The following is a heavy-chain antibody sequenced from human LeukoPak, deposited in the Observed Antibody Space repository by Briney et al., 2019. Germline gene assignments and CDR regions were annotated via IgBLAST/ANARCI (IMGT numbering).Heavy chain of an antibody. CDR1: NFSISSGYY. CDR2: IYHGGST. CDR3: ARERRSGTYHLDAFDI. D-gene: IGHD1-26*01. Sequence: SETLSLTCTVSNFSISSGYYWGWIRQSPGKGLEWIGRIYHGGSTYYNPSLRSRVIVSVDTSKNHFSLKMRSVTAADTAVYYCARERRSGTYHLDAFDIWGQGTMVTVSS. V-gene: IGHV4-38-2*02. J-gene: IGHJ3*02.